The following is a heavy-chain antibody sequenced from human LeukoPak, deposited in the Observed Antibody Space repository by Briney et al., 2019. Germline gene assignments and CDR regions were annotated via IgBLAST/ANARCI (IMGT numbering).Heavy chain of an antibody. V-gene: IGHV4-61*02. CDR3: ARGYCIGPSCDSSYFDS. Sequence: PSETLSLTCTVSGGSISSGSYYWSWIRQPAGKGLEWIGRNHTSGNTNYNPSLKSRVTISEDTSQNQFSLELNSVTAADTGVYYCARGYCIGPSCDSSYFDSWGQGSLVTVS. J-gene: IGHJ4*02. D-gene: IGHD2-15*01. CDR2: NHTSGNT. CDR1: GGSISSGSYY.